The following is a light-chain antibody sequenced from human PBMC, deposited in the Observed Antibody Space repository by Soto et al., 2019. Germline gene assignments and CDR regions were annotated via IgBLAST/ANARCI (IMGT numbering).Light chain of an antibody. CDR1: SSDVGAYNY. V-gene: IGLV2-14*01. CDR3: SSYTSSSTLV. CDR2: EVS. Sequence: QSALTQPASVSGSPGQSITISCTGTSSDVGAYNYVSWYQHYPGKAPKLMIYEVSYRPSGVSNRFSGSKSGNTASLTISGLQAEDEADYYCSSYTSSSTLVFGTGTKLTVL. J-gene: IGLJ1*01.